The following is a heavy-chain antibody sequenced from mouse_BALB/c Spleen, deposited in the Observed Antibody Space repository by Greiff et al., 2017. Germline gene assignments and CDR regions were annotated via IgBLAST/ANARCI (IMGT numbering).Heavy chain of an antibody. D-gene: IGHD2-14*01. CDR3: ARGGYDAWFAY. V-gene: IGHV3-2*02. Sequence: DVQLQESGPGLVKPSQSLSLTCTVTGYSITSDYAWNWIRQFPGNKLEWMGYISYSGSTSYNPSLKSRISITRDTSKNQFFLQLNSVTTEDTATYYCARGGYDAWFAYWGQGTLVTVSA. CDR1: GYSITSDYA. J-gene: IGHJ3*01. CDR2: ISYSGST.